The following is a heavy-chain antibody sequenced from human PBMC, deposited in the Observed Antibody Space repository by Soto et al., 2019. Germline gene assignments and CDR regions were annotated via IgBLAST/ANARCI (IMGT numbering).Heavy chain of an antibody. V-gene: IGHV4-59*08. Sequence: SETLSLTCTVSGGSIRSYYWSWIRQPPGKGLEWIGYIYYSGSTNYNPSLKSRVTISVDTSKNQFSLKLSSVTAADTAVYYCARLGDWFDPWGQGTLVTVSS. J-gene: IGHJ5*02. CDR3: ARLGDWFDP. CDR1: GGSIRSYY. CDR2: IYYSGST.